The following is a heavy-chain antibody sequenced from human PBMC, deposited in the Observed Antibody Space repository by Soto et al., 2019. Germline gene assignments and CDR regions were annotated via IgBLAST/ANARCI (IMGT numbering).Heavy chain of an antibody. J-gene: IGHJ6*02. CDR3: ARGSRITIFGVVTYYGMDV. CDR1: GYTFTSYG. D-gene: IGHD3-3*01. CDR2: MNPNSGNT. Sequence: GASVKVSCKASGYTFTSYGISWVRQAPGQGLEWMGWMNPNSGNTDYAQKFQGRVTMTRNTSISTAYMELSSLRSEDTAVYYCARGSRITIFGVVTYYGMDVWG. V-gene: IGHV1-8*02.